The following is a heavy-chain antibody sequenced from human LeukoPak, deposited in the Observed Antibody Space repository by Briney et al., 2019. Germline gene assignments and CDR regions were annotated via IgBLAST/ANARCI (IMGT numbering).Heavy chain of an antibody. J-gene: IGHJ5*02. CDR1: GFTFSDHY. CDR3: ASLYGSGKRWVEH. Sequence: TGGCLRLSCGASGFTFSDHYIDWVRQAPGKGLEWDGRTRNKANNYTTEYAASVKGRCTISRDDSKNSLYLQMNSLKTEDTAVYYCASLYGSGKRWVEHWGQGTLVTVSS. D-gene: IGHD3-10*01. V-gene: IGHV3-72*01. CDR2: TRNKANNYTT.